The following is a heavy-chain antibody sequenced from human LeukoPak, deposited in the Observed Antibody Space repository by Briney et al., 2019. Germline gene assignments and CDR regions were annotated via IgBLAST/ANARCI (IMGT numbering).Heavy chain of an antibody. J-gene: IGHJ3*02. CDR3: ARVGYGGNSEDDFDI. CDR1: GGSISSGGYY. CDR2: IYYSGST. V-gene: IGHV4-31*03. Sequence: SETLSLTCTVSGGSISSGGYYWSWIRQHPGKGLEWIGYIYYSGSTYYNPSLKSRVTISVDTSKNQFSLKLSSVTAADTAVYYCARVGYGGNSEDDFDIWGQGTMVTVSS. D-gene: IGHD4-23*01.